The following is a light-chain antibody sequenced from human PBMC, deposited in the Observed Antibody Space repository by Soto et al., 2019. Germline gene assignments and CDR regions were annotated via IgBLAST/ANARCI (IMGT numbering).Light chain of an antibody. CDR2: DAS. CDR1: QSVSSY. J-gene: IGKJ1*01. V-gene: IGKV3-11*01. Sequence: EIEVTQSPATLSLSPGERATLSCRASQSVSSYLAWYQQKPGQAPRLLIYDASNRATGIPARFSGSGSGTDFTLTISRLEPEDFAVYYCQQRGNWWTFGQGTKVEIK. CDR3: QQRGNWWT.